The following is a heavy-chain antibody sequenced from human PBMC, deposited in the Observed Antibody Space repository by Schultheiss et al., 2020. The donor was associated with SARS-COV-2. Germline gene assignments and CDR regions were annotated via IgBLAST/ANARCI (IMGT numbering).Heavy chain of an antibody. CDR1: GFTFSNAW. CDR3: ARGDYYGSGSYYNEELYYYYYYGMDV. V-gene: IGHV3-9*01. Sequence: SLKISCAASGFTFSNAWMNWVRQAPGKGLEWVSGISWNSGSIGYADSVKGRFTISRDNAKNSLYLQMNSLRAEDTAVYYCARGDYYGSGSYYNEELYYYYYYGMDVWGQGTTVTVSS. D-gene: IGHD3-10*01. J-gene: IGHJ6*02. CDR2: ISWNSGSI.